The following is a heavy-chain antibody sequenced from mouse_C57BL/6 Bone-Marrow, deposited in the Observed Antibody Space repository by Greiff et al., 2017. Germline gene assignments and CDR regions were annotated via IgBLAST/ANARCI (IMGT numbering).Heavy chain of an antibody. Sequence: EVNLVESGGGLVQPGGSMKLSCVASGFTFSNYWMNWVRQSPEKGLEWVAQISLGSDNYASHYAEAVKGRFTISRDDSKSRVYLKMENLRAEDTGIYYSTGGGPAWFAYWGQGTLVTVSA. V-gene: IGHV6-3*01. J-gene: IGHJ3*01. CDR3: TGGGPAWFAY. D-gene: IGHD3-3*01. CDR2: ISLGSDNYAS. CDR1: GFTFSNYW.